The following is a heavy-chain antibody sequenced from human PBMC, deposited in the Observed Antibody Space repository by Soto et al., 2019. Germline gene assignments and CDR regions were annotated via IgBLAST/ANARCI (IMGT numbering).Heavy chain of an antibody. D-gene: IGHD6-19*01. CDR3: AKGLAVAGTIADY. V-gene: IGHV3-23*01. CDR2: ISGSGGST. J-gene: IGHJ4*02. Sequence: GGSLRLSCAASGFTFSSYAMSWVRQAPGKGLEWVSAISGSGGSTYYADSVKGQFTISRDNSKNTLYLQMNSLRAEGTAVYYCAKGLAVAGTIADYWGQGTLVTVSS. CDR1: GFTFSSYA.